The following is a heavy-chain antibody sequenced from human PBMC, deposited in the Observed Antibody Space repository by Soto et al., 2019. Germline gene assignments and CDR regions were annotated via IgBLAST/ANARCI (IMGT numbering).Heavy chain of an antibody. CDR3: AVNGQLWDLDY. D-gene: IGHD5-18*01. CDR2: IYHSGST. V-gene: IGHV4-38-2*01. Sequence: SETLSLTCAVSGYSISSGYYWGWIRQPPGKGLEWIGSIYHSGSTYYNPSLKSRVTISVDTSKNQFSLKLSSVTAADTAVYYCAVNGQLWDLDYWGQGTLVNVSS. CDR1: GYSISSGYY. J-gene: IGHJ4*02.